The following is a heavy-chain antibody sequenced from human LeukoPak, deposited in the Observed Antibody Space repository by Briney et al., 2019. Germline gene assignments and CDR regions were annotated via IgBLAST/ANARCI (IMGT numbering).Heavy chain of an antibody. Sequence: GGSLRLSCAASGFTFSNAWMSWVRQAPGKGLEWVANIKEDGSEKYYVDSVKGRFTISRDNAKNSLYLQMNSLRAEDTAVYYCAKGYSYGIDYWGQGTLVTVSS. J-gene: IGHJ4*02. CDR1: GFTFSNAW. CDR3: AKGYSYGIDY. CDR2: IKEDGSEK. V-gene: IGHV3-7*01. D-gene: IGHD5-18*01.